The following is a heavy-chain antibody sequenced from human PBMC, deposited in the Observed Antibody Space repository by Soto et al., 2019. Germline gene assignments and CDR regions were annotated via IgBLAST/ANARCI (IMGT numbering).Heavy chain of an antibody. D-gene: IGHD3-3*01. J-gene: IGHJ4*02. CDR1: GGSISSRSPY. Sequence: QLHLQESGPGLLKPSETLSLTCTVSGGSISSRSPYWGWIRQPPGKHLERIGSSYYRGSTHHNPSPKTRVTIAVDTSKNQVCLKAYSVTAADTAVYYCATADGFGVVTPFFEYWGQGILVTVSS. CDR2: SYYRGST. CDR3: ATADGFGVVTPFFEY. V-gene: IGHV4-39*01.